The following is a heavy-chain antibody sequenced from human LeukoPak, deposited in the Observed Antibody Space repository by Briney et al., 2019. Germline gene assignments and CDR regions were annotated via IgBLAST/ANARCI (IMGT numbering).Heavy chain of an antibody. V-gene: IGHV3-48*03. CDR1: GFTFSSYE. CDR3: VRAGSYYTGQYYYYYMDV. Sequence: GGSLRLSCAASGFTFSSYEMNWVRQAPGKGLEWVSYISSGSTMYYADSVKGRFTISRDNAKNSLYLQMNSLRAEDTAVYYCVRAGSYYTGQYYYYYMDVWGKGTTVTVSS. J-gene: IGHJ6*03. D-gene: IGHD3-10*01. CDR2: ISSGSTM.